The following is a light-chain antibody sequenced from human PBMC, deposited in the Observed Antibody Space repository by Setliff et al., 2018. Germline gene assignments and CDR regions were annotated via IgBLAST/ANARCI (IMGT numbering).Light chain of an antibody. CDR3: SSYTSSSTRV. CDR2: EVS. CDR1: SSDVGYYNY. Sequence: QSALAQPASVSGSPGQSITISCTGTSSDVGYYNYVSWYQQHPGKAPKLMIYEVSKRPSGVSNRFSGSKSGNTASLTISGLQAEDEADYYCSSYTSSSTRVFGTGTKVTVL. J-gene: IGLJ1*01. V-gene: IGLV2-14*01.